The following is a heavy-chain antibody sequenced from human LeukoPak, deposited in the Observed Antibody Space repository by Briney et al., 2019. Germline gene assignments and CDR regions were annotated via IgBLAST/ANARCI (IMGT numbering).Heavy chain of an antibody. V-gene: IGHV4-31*03. CDR3: ARAYAGYASRFDY. D-gene: IGHD1-1*01. J-gene: IGHJ4*02. Sequence: SETLSLTCTVSGGSISSGGYYWSWIRQHPGKGLEWIGYIYYSGSTYYNPSLKSRVTISVDTSKNQFSLKLSSVIEADTAVYYCARAYAGYASRFDYWGQGILVTVSS. CDR2: IYYSGST. CDR1: GGSISSGGYY.